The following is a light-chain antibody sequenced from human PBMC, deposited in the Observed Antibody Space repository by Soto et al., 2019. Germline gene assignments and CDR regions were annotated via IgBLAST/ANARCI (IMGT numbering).Light chain of an antibody. CDR2: DDD. J-gene: IGLJ1*01. V-gene: IGLV1-51*01. CDR1: SSNIWGNS. Sequence: QSVLTQPPSVSSAPGQRVTISCSGSSSNIWGNSVSWDQQLPGTAPKLLIYDDDNRPSGIPDRFSGSKSGTSATLVITGLQTGDEADYYCGTRDSSRTGYVFGTGNKVTVL. CDR3: GTRDSSRTGYV.